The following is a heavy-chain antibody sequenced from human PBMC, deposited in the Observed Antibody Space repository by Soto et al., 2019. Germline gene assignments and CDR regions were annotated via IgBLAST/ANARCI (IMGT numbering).Heavy chain of an antibody. CDR3: ARDRAVVVVAATLSY. Sequence: GGSLRLSCAASGFTSSSYWMSWVRQAPGKGLEWVANIKQDGSEKYYVDSVKGRFTISRDNAKNSLYLQMNSLRAEDTAVYYCARDRAVVVVAATLSYWGQGTLVTVSS. J-gene: IGHJ4*02. V-gene: IGHV3-7*01. D-gene: IGHD2-15*01. CDR1: GFTSSSYW. CDR2: IKQDGSEK.